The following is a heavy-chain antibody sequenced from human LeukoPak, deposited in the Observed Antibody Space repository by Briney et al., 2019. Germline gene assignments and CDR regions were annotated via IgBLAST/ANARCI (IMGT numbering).Heavy chain of an antibody. V-gene: IGHV3-7*01. Sequence: GGSLRLSCAASGFTFTNYWMSWVRQAPGEGLELVANIKQDRSEKYYVDSVKGRFTISRDNAKNSLYLQMNSLRAEDTAVYYCARLIAAALPDDSYYFDYWGQGTLVTVSS. J-gene: IGHJ4*02. CDR3: ARLIAAALPDDSYYFDY. CDR2: IKQDRSEK. CDR1: GFTFTNYW. D-gene: IGHD6-13*01.